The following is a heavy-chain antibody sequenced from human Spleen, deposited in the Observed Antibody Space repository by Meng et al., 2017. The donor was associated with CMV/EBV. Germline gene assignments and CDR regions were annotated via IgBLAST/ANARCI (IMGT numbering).Heavy chain of an antibody. Sequence: GGSLRLSCAASGFTFTHYAMTWVRQAPGKGLEWVSVMYSDGSVYYADSVKGRFTISRDDSKNTLYLQMNSLRVEDTAVYYCARVDTNEKAVDNWGQGTLVTVSS. CDR2: MYSDGSV. CDR1: GFTFTHYA. D-gene: IGHD1-1*01. CDR3: ARVDTNEKAVDN. V-gene: IGHV3-53*01. J-gene: IGHJ4*02.